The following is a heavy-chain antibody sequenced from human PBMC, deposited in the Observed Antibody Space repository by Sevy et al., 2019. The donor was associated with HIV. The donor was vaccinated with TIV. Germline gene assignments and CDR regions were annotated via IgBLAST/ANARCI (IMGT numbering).Heavy chain of an antibody. V-gene: IGHV1-18*01. Sequence: ASVKVSCKASGYTFTTYAINWVRQAPGHGLEWLGWISAYSGNTHYAQKLQDRVTMTTDTSTTTAYMELRSLRFDDTAVYDWARELIRGVTYGMDVWGQGTTVTVSS. CDR3: ARELIRGVTYGMDV. CDR1: GYTFTTYA. J-gene: IGHJ6*02. D-gene: IGHD3-10*01. CDR2: ISAYSGNT.